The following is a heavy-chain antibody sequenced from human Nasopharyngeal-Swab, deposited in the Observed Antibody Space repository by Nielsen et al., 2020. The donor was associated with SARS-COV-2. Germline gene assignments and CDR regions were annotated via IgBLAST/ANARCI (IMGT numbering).Heavy chain of an antibody. D-gene: IGHD3-3*01. CDR1: GYSISSGYY. V-gene: IGHV4-38-2*02. CDR2: IYHSGTT. J-gene: IGHJ5*02. Sequence: SETLSLTCTVSGYSISSGYYWGWIRPSPGKGLEWIGNIYHSGTTYYNPSLKSRVTISVDTSKNQFSLKLSSVTAADTAVYYCARLAFLAGWFDPWGQGTLVTVSS. CDR3: ARLAFLAGWFDP.